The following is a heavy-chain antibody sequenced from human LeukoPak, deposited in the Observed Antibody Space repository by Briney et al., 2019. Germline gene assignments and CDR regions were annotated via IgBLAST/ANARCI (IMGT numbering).Heavy chain of an antibody. Sequence: GGSLRLSCAASGFTFSSYAMHWVRQAPGKGLERVAVISYDGSNKYYADSVKGRFTISRDNSKNTLYLQMNSLRAEDTAVYYCARVNGEFENDYWGQGTLVTVSS. J-gene: IGHJ4*02. CDR1: GFTFSSYA. D-gene: IGHD3-10*01. V-gene: IGHV3-30-3*01. CDR2: ISYDGSNK. CDR3: ARVNGEFENDY.